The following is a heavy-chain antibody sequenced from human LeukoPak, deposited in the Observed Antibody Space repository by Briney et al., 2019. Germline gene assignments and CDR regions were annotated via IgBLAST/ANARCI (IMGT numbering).Heavy chain of an antibody. J-gene: IGHJ3*02. CDR2: IKQDGSDK. CDR1: GFTFRSYW. D-gene: IGHD3-10*01. CDR3: ARVGTLLYGSENDAFDI. V-gene: IGHV3-7*01. Sequence: GGSLRLSCAASGFTFRSYWMTWVRQAPGKGLEWVANIKQDGSDKYYVDSVKGRFTISRDNAKNSLYLQMNSLRAEDTAVYYCARVGTLLYGSENDAFDIWGQGTMVTVSS.